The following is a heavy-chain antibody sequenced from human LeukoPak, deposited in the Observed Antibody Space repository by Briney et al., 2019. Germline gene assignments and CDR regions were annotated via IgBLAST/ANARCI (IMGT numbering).Heavy chain of an antibody. V-gene: IGHV4-34*01. CDR3: ARGDGSGSYYPYYFDY. CDR2: INHSGST. CDR1: GGSFSGYY. D-gene: IGHD3-10*01. Sequence: SETLSLTCAVYGGSFSGYYWSWIRQPPGKGLEWIGEINHSGSTNYNPSLKSRVTISVDTSKNQFSLRLSSVTAAVTAVYYCARGDGSGSYYPYYFDYWGQGTLVTVSS. J-gene: IGHJ4*02.